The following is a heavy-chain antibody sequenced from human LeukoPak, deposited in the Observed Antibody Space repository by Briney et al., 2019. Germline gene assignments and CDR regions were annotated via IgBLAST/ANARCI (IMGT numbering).Heavy chain of an antibody. V-gene: IGHV4-34*01. CDR3: ARSHYYDSSPHFFDY. D-gene: IGHD3-22*01. CDR2: INHSGST. CDR1: GGSFSGYY. J-gene: IGHJ4*02. Sequence: SETLSLTCAVYGGSFSGYYWSWIRQPPGKGLEWIGEINHSGSTNYNPSLKSRVTISVDTSKNQFSLKLSSVTAADTAVYYCARSHYYDSSPHFFDYWGQGTLVTVSS.